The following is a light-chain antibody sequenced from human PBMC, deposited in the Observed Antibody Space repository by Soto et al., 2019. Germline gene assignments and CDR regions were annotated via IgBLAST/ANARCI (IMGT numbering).Light chain of an antibody. V-gene: IGLV2-14*01. J-gene: IGLJ3*02. CDR1: SSDVGGYNY. Sequence: QPASVSGSPGQSITISCTGTSSDVGGYNYVSWYQQHPGKAPKLIIYEVSNRPSGVSNRFSGSKSGNTASLTISGLQAEDEADYYCNSYTSSSTRVFGGGTKLTVL. CDR2: EVS. CDR3: NSYTSSSTRV.